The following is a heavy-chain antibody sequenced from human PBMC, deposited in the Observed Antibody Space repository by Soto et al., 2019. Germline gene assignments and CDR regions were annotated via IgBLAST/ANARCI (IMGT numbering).Heavy chain of an antibody. D-gene: IGHD4-4*01. CDR2: IIPIFGTA. Sequence: SVKVSCKASGGTFSSYAISWVRQAPGQGLEWMGGIIPIFGTANYAQKFQGRVTITADESTSTAYMELSSLRSEDTAVYYCARVACNYDLAWFDPWGQGTLVTVSS. CDR1: GGTFSSYA. CDR3: ARVACNYDLAWFDP. J-gene: IGHJ5*02. V-gene: IGHV1-69*13.